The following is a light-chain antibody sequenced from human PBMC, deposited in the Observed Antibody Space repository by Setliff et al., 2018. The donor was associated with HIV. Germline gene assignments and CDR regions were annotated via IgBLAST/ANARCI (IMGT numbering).Light chain of an antibody. CDR2: QAT. V-gene: IGLV2-23*01. CDR3: CSYAGSYV. J-gene: IGLJ1*01. Sequence: QFALTQPASVSGSPGQSITISCTGTSSDIGCYNLVSWYQQYPGKAPKLMIYQATKRPSGVSNRFSGSKSGNTASLTISGLQAEDEADYYCCSYAGSYVFGTGTKVTVL. CDR1: SSDIGCYNL.